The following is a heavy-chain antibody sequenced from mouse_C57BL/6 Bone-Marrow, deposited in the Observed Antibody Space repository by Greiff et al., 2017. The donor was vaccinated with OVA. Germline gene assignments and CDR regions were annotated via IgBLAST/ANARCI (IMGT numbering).Heavy chain of an antibody. D-gene: IGHD2-4*01. CDR1: GYTFTSYW. V-gene: IGHV1-64*01. CDR3: ARVGAYDYDEEWYYAMDY. J-gene: IGHJ4*01. Sequence: QVQLQQPGAELVKPGASVKLSCKASGYTFTSYWMHWVKQRPGQGLEWIGMIHPNSGSTNYTEKFKSKATLTVAKSSSTAYMQLSSLTSEDSAVYYFARVGAYDYDEEWYYAMDYWGQGTSVTVSS. CDR2: IHPNSGST.